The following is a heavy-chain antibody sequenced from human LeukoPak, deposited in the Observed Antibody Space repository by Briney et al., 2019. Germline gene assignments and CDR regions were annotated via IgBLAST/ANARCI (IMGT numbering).Heavy chain of an antibody. V-gene: IGHV4-34*01. D-gene: IGHD3-16*02. CDR1: GGSFSGYY. CDR2: INHSGST. J-gene: IGHJ5*02. CDR3: ARRRIMITFGGVIVMLSWFDP. Sequence: PSETLSLTCAVYGGSFSGYYWSWIRQPPGKGLEWIGEINHSGSTNYNPSLKSRVTISVDTSKNQFSLKLSSVTAADTAVYYCARRRIMITFGGVIVMLSWFDPWGQGTLVTVSS.